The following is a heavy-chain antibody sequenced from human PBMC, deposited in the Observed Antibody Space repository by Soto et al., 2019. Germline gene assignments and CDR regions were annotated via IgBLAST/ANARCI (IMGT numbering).Heavy chain of an antibody. CDR3: ARDRVEMATIVYYYGMDV. Sequence: ASVQVSCKASGYTFTGYYMHWVRQAPGQGGEWMGWINPNSGGTNYAQKFQGWVTMTRDTSISTAYMELSRLRSDDTAVYYWARDRVEMATIVYYYGMDVWGQGTTVTVSS. CDR1: GYTFTGYY. D-gene: IGHD5-12*01. V-gene: IGHV1-2*04. CDR2: INPNSGGT. J-gene: IGHJ6*02.